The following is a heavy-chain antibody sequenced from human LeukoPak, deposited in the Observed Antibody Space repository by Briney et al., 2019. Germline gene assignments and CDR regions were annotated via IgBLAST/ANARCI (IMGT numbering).Heavy chain of an antibody. Sequence: SETLSLTCTVSGYFISSGFYWGWIRQSPGKGLEWIGVIHHSGATYYTPSLKSRVTVLVDTSKNQFSLKLSSVTAADTAVYYCARHRGYSGYDPYFDYWGQGTLVTVSS. CDR3: ARHRGYSGYDPYFDY. J-gene: IGHJ4*02. V-gene: IGHV4-38-2*02. CDR2: IHHSGAT. D-gene: IGHD5-12*01. CDR1: GYFISSGFY.